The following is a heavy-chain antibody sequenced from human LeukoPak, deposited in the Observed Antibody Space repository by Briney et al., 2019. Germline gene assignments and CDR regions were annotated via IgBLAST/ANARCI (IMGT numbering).Heavy chain of an antibody. CDR3: AREGASYDILTGYLQRDAFDI. V-gene: IGHV4-61*02. D-gene: IGHD3-9*01. Sequence: PSETLSVTCTVPGGSISSGSYYWSRIRQPAGEGLEWIGRIYTSRSTNYNPSLKSRVTISVDTSKNQFSLKLGSVTAADTAVYHCAREGASYDILTGYLQRDAFDIWGQGTMVTVSS. CDR1: GGSISSGSYY. J-gene: IGHJ3*02. CDR2: IYTSRST.